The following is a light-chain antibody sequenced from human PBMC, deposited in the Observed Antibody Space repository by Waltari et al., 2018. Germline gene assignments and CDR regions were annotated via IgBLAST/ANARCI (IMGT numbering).Light chain of an antibody. CDR2: GST. Sequence: DIQMTQSPSPVFASVGDRVTISCRASQDVSTWVAWYQQKPGKPPKLLIHGSTTLQSGVPSRFSGSGSGTDFTLTINGLQPDDFASYICQQTDSFPLTFGGGTKVDIK. CDR3: QQTDSFPLT. V-gene: IGKV1-12*01. CDR1: QDVSTW. J-gene: IGKJ4*01.